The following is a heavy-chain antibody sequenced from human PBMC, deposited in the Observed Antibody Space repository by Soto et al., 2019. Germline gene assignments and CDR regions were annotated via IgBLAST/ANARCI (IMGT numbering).Heavy chain of an antibody. CDR1: GFTFSDYY. Sequence: GGSLRLSCAASGFTFSDYYMSWIRQAPGKGLEWVSYISSSGSTIYYADSVKGRFTISRDNAENSLYLQMNSLRAEDTAVYYCAREVAAAGMGWFDPWGQGTLVTVSS. D-gene: IGHD6-13*01. CDR2: ISSSGSTI. J-gene: IGHJ5*02. V-gene: IGHV3-11*01. CDR3: AREVAAAGMGWFDP.